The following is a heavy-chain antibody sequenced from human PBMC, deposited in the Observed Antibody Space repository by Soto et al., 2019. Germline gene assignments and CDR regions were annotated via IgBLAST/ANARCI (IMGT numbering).Heavy chain of an antibody. CDR3: AKYVAVAGTALYGMDV. J-gene: IGHJ6*02. V-gene: IGHV3-23*01. CDR2: ISNSGGTT. D-gene: IGHD6-19*01. Sequence: EVQLLESGGGLVQPGGSLRLSCAASGFSFSSYAMSWARQAPGKGREWVSAISNSGGTTFYAESVKGRFTISRDNFKNTVFLQMSSLRAEDTAVYYCAKYVAVAGTALYGMDVWGQGTTVTVSS. CDR1: GFSFSSYA.